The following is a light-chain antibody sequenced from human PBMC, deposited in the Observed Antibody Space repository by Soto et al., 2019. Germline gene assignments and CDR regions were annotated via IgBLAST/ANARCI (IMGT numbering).Light chain of an antibody. Sequence: QSALTQPPSASGSPGQSVTISCTGTISDVGAYNYVSWYQRHPGKAPKLLIYEVSKRPSGVSNRFSGSKSGNTASLTISGLQAEDEADYYCSSYAGSSTFVVFGGGTKLTVL. J-gene: IGLJ2*01. CDR3: SSYAGSSTFVV. CDR2: EVS. CDR1: ISDVGAYNY. V-gene: IGLV2-23*02.